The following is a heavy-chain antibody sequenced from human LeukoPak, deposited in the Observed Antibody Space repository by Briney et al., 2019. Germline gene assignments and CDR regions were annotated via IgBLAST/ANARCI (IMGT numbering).Heavy chain of an antibody. CDR2: IKQDGGEK. CDR3: ATYSSGNGREFQH. Sequence: GGSLRLSCAASGFTFSSHWMSWVRQAPGKGLEWVANIKQDGGEKYYAGSVKGRFTISRDNANAKNSLYLEMNSLRVEDTAVYYCATYSSGNGREFQHWGQGTLVTVSS. D-gene: IGHD3-22*01. CDR1: GFTFSSHW. J-gene: IGHJ1*01. V-gene: IGHV3-7*01.